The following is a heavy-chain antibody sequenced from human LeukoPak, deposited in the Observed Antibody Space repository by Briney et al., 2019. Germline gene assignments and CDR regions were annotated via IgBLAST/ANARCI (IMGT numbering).Heavy chain of an antibody. CDR2: IKQDGSEK. Sequence: GGSLILSCAASGFTFSNYWMIWVRQAPGKGLEWVGNIKQDGSEKRYADSVRGRFSISRDNAQTSLYLQMNSLRAEDTAVYYCARASDPWLQLTWGQGTLVTVS. CDR3: ARASDPWLQLT. D-gene: IGHD5-24*01. J-gene: IGHJ5*02. V-gene: IGHV3-7*05. CDR1: GFTFSNYW.